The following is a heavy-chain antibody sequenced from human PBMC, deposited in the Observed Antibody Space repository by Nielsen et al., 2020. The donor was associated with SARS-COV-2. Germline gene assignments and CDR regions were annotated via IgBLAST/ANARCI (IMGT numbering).Heavy chain of an antibody. Sequence: ASVKVSCKASGYTFRSYGINWVRQAPGQGLEWMGRINPNSGGTDYAQKFQGRVTMTWATSISTAYIELSRLRSDDTAVYYCARELNVGMAIIGAFDIWGQGTMVTVSS. CDR3: ARELNVGMAIIGAFDI. V-gene: IGHV1-2*06. CDR2: INPNSGGT. D-gene: IGHD5-24*01. CDR1: GYTFRSYG. J-gene: IGHJ3*02.